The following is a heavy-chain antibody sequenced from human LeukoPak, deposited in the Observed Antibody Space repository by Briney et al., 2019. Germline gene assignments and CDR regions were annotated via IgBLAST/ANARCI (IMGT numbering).Heavy chain of an antibody. D-gene: IGHD2-2*01. J-gene: IGHJ6*03. CDR1: GGSISGYY. Sequence: SSETLSLTCTVSGGSISGYYWSWIRQSPGKGLEWLGFIYYSGNTNYNPSLKSRVTISVDTSKNQFSLNLSSVTAADTAVYYCASCSSTSWGYYYYMDVWGKGTTVTVSS. CDR3: ASCSSTSWGYYYYMDV. V-gene: IGHV4-59*08. CDR2: IYYSGNT.